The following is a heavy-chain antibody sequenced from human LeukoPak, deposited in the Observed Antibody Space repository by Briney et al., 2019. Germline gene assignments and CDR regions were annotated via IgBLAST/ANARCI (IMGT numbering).Heavy chain of an antibody. J-gene: IGHJ4*02. Sequence: GGSLRLSCAASGFTVSSNYMSWVRQAPGKGLEWVSVIYSGGSTYYADSVKGRFTISRDNAKNSLYLQMNSLRAEDTVLYYCARCRHSYDSSGFPHYWGQGTLVTVSS. CDR1: GFTVSSNY. D-gene: IGHD3-22*01. V-gene: IGHV3-53*01. CDR2: IYSGGST. CDR3: ARCRHSYDSSGFPHY.